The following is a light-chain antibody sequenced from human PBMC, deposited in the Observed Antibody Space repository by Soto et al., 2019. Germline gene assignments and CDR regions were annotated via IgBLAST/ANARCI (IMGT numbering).Light chain of an antibody. Sequence: EIVLTQSPATLSLSPGERATLSCRASQSVSSYFAWYQQKPGQAPRLLIYDASNRATGIPARFSGSGSGTDFTLTISSLEPDDFAVYYCQQRGNWPLTFGQGTNVEIK. J-gene: IGKJ1*01. V-gene: IGKV3-11*01. CDR2: DAS. CDR3: QQRGNWPLT. CDR1: QSVSSY.